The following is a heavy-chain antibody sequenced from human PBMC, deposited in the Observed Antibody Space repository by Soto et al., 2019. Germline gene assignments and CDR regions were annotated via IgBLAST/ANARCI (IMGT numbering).Heavy chain of an antibody. Sequence: EVQLVESGGGLVKPGGSLRLSCAASGFTFSSYSMNWVRQAPGKGLEWVSSISSSSSYIYYADSVKCRFTISRDNAKNSLYLQMNSLRAEDTAVYYCARVLNEYQLLSGIWGQGTTVTVSS. CDR3: ARVLNEYQLLSGI. D-gene: IGHD2-2*01. V-gene: IGHV3-21*01. CDR1: GFTFSSYS. CDR2: ISSSSSYI. J-gene: IGHJ6*02.